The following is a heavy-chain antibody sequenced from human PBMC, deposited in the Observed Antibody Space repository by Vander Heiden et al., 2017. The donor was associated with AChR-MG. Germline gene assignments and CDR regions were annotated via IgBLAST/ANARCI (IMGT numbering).Heavy chain of an antibody. CDR3: ARGGLGTGMDV. CDR1: GFTFSSHW. Sequence: EVQLVESGGGLVQPGGSLRLSCAASGFTFSSHWMHWVRQAPGKGLVWVSFINNDGSTTLSADSLKGRFTSSRDNAKNTVYLQMSSLRAEDTAVYYCARGGLGTGMDVWGQGTTVTVSS. J-gene: IGHJ6*02. CDR2: INNDGSTT. V-gene: IGHV3-74*01. D-gene: IGHD7-27*01.